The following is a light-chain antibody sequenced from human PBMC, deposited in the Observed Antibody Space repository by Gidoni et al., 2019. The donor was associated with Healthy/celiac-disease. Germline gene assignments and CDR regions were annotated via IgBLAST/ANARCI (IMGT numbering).Light chain of an antibody. CDR2: AAS. CDR1: QSISSY. Sequence: DIQMTQSPSSLSASVGDRVTITCRASQSISSYLNWYQQKPGKDPKLLIYAASSLQSGVPSRFSGSGSGTDFTLSISSLQPADSATYYCQQSYSTPMYTFGQGTKLEIK. CDR3: QQSYSTPMYT. V-gene: IGKV1-39*01. J-gene: IGKJ2*01.